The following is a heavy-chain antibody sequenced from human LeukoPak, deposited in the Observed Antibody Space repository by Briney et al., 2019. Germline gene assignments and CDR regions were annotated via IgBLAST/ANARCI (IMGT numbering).Heavy chain of an antibody. CDR3: SRAAGDAFDI. J-gene: IGHJ3*02. Sequence: SETLSLTCTVSGYSISSGYYWGWIRQPPGKGLEWIGSIYYSGSTYYNPSLKSRVTISVDTSKNQFSLKLSSVTAADTAVYYCSRAAGDAFDIWGQGTMVTVSS. V-gene: IGHV4-38-2*02. CDR2: IYYSGST. D-gene: IGHD2-15*01. CDR1: GYSISSGYY.